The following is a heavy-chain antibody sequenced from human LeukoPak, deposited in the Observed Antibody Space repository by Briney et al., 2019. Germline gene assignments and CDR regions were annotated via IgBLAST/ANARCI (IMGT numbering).Heavy chain of an antibody. Sequence: GGSLRLSCAASGFTFSSYGMHWVRQAPGKGLEWVAFIRYDGSNKYYADSVKGRFTISRDNSKNTLYLQMNSLRAEDTAVYYCAKVNNSSSWPDAFDIWGQGTMVTVSS. V-gene: IGHV3-30*02. J-gene: IGHJ3*02. CDR3: AKVNNSSSWPDAFDI. CDR2: IRYDGSNK. CDR1: GFTFSSYG. D-gene: IGHD6-13*01.